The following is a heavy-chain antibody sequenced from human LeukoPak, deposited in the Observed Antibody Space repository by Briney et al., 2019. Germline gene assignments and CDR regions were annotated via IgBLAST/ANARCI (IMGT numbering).Heavy chain of an antibody. J-gene: IGHJ4*02. CDR3: ARDRGYYFDY. CDR1: GFTFNTYW. Sequence: PGGSLRLSCAASGFTFNTYWMHWVRQAPGKRLVWVSRINTDGSSTNYADSVKGRFTISRDNAKNSLYLQMNSLRDEDTAVYYCARDRGYYFDYWGQGTLVTVSS. V-gene: IGHV3-74*01. CDR2: INTDGSST.